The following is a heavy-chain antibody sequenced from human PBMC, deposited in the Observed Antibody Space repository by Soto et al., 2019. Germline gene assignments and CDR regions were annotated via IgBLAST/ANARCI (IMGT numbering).Heavy chain of an antibody. CDR3: ATLRVTTRQTTDAFDI. CDR1: GGTFSSYT. D-gene: IGHD4-17*01. Sequence: ASVKVSCKASGGTFSSYTISWVRQAPGLGLEWMGRIIPILGIANYAQKFQGRVTITADKSTSTAYMELSSLRSEDTAVYYCATLRVTTRQTTDAFDIWGQGTMVTVSS. CDR2: IIPILGIA. J-gene: IGHJ3*02. V-gene: IGHV1-69*02.